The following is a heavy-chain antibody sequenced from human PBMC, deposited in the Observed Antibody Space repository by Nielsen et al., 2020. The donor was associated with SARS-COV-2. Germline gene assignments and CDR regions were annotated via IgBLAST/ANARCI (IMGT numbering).Heavy chain of an antibody. CDR2: ISSSDSPT. J-gene: IGHJ6*02. V-gene: IGHV3-11*04. CDR3: ARDWSSGSGSSYYYYGMDV. Sequence: GGSLRLSCAASGFNFSTYWMSWIRQAPGKGLEWVSHISSSDSPTYYRDSVKGRFTISRDNAKNSLYLQMNSLRAEDTAVYYCARDWSSGSGSSYYYYGMDVWGQGTTVTVSS. D-gene: IGHD3-10*01. CDR1: GFNFSTYW.